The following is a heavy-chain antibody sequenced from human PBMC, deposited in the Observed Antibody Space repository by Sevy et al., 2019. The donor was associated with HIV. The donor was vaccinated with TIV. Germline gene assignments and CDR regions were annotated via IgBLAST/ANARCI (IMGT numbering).Heavy chain of an antibody. Sequence: ASVKVSCKASGFTFTSSAVQWVRQARGQRLEWIGWIVVGSGNTNYAQKFQERVTITRDMSTSTAYMELSSLRSEDTAVYYCVARCSGGSCYFFDYWGQGTLVTVSS. CDR3: VARCSGGSCYFFDY. CDR1: GFTFTSSA. V-gene: IGHV1-58*01. J-gene: IGHJ4*02. D-gene: IGHD2-15*01. CDR2: IVVGSGNT.